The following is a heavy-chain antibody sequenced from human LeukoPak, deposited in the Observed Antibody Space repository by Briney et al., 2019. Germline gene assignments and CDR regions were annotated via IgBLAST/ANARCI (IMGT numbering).Heavy chain of an antibody. CDR3: ASGTAAGTGNWFDP. V-gene: IGHV1-69*05. D-gene: IGHD6-13*01. CDR2: IIPIFGTA. CDR1: GGTFSSYA. J-gene: IGHJ5*02. Sequence: SVKVSCKASGGTFSSYAISWVRQAPGQGLGWMGGIIPIFGTANYAQKFQGRVTITTDESTSTAYMELSSLRSEDTAVYYCASGTAAGTGNWFDPWGQGTLVTVSS.